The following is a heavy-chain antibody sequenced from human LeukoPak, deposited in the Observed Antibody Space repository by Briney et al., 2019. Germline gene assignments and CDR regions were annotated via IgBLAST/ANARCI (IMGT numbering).Heavy chain of an antibody. V-gene: IGHV4-61*02. CDR3: ARCHSSGWYFYYYGMDV. Sequence: SQTLSLTCTVSGGSISSGSYYWSWIRQPAGKGLEWIGRIYTSGNTNYNPSLKSRVTISVDTSKNQFSLKLSSVTAADTAVYYCARCHSSGWYFYYYGMDVWGQGTTVTVSS. CDR1: GGSISSGSYY. CDR2: IYTSGNT. J-gene: IGHJ6*02. D-gene: IGHD6-19*01.